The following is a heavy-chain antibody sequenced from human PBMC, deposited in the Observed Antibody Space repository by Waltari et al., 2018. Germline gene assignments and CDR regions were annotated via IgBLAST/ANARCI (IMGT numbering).Heavy chain of an antibody. CDR2: IYYSGST. J-gene: IGHJ3*02. Sequence: QLQLQESGPGLVKPSETLSLTCTVSGGSISSSSYYWGWIRQPPGKGLEWIGSIYYSGSTYYNPSLKSRVTISVDTSKNQFSLKLSSVTAADTAVYYCAAVTRYCSGGSCYDAFDIWGQGTMVTVSS. D-gene: IGHD2-15*01. CDR3: AAVTRYCSGGSCYDAFDI. V-gene: IGHV4-39*07. CDR1: GGSISSSSYY.